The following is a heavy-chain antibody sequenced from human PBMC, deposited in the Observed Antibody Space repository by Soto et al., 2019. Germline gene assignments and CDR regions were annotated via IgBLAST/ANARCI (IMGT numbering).Heavy chain of an antibody. CDR3: AKDGASGSYPPYYYFGMDV. Sequence: GGSLRLSCAASGFTFSSYAMSWVRQAPGKGLEWVSTISGSGGNAYYADSVKGRFSISRDNSKNTLRLQMNSLRADDTAVYYCAKDGASGSYPPYYYFGMDVWGQGTTVTV. J-gene: IGHJ6*02. CDR1: GFTFSSYA. D-gene: IGHD1-26*01. V-gene: IGHV3-23*01. CDR2: ISGSGGNA.